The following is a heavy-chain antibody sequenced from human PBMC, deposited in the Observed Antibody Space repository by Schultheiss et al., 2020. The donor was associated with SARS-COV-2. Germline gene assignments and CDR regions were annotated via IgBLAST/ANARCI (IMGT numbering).Heavy chain of an antibody. CDR1: GFTFSSYA. D-gene: IGHD3-3*01. V-gene: IGHV3-NL1*01. Sequence: GGSLRLSCAASGFTFSSYAMHWVRQAPGKGLEWVSVIYSGGSTYYADSVKGRFTISRDNAKNSLYLQMNSLRAEDTAVYYCARAGLEWLLIGTNFDYWGQGTLVTVSS. J-gene: IGHJ4*02. CDR3: ARAGLEWLLIGTNFDY. CDR2: IYSGGST.